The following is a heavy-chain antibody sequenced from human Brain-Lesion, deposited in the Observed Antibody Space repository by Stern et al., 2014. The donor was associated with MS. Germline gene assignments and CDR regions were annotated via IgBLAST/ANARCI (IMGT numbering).Heavy chain of an antibody. J-gene: IGHJ4*02. CDR3: TKDSGYFSGLFDS. CDR2: INWNSGSL. V-gene: IGHV3-9*01. Sequence: VQLVQSGGGLVQPGRSLRLPCAASGFTFDDFAMHWVRQAPGQGLEWVSGINWNSGSLAYADSVKGRFSISRDSAKNSLFLQMNSLRPEDTALYYCTKDSGYFSGLFDSWGQGTLVTVSS. D-gene: IGHD3-22*01. CDR1: GFTFDDFA.